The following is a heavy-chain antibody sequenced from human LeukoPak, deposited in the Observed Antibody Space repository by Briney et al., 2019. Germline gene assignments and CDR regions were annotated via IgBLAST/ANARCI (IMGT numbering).Heavy chain of an antibody. CDR1: GFTFSRYT. CDR3: AREARVGNWFDP. J-gene: IGHJ5*02. D-gene: IGHD3-10*01. Sequence: PGGSLRLSCAASGFTFSRYTMTWVRQAPGKGLEWVSSISSTGDYMYYADSGKGRFTISRDNAKNSLYLQMNSLRAEDTAVYYCAREARVGNWFDPWGQGTLVTVSS. CDR2: ISSTGDYM. V-gene: IGHV3-21*01.